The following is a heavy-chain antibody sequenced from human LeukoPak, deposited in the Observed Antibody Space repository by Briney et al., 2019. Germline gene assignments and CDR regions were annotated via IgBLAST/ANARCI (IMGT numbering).Heavy chain of an antibody. J-gene: IGHJ6*02. V-gene: IGHV3-23*01. CDR3: AREARLAAAGRDFFYYGMDV. CDR1: GFTFSSYA. D-gene: IGHD6-13*01. CDR2: IGDSGGST. Sequence: GGSLRLSCAASGFTFSSYAMSWVRQAPGKGLEWVSVIGDSGGSTYYADSVKGRFTISRDNSKNTLYLQMNSLRAEDTAVYYCAREARLAAAGRDFFYYGMDVWGQGTTVTVSS.